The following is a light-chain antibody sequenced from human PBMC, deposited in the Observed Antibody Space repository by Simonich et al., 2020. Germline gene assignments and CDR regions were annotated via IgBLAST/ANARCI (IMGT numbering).Light chain of an antibody. CDR3: QQYGSSPGT. CDR2: DAS. CDR1: QSVSSSY. J-gene: IGKJ1*01. Sequence: EIVLTQSPGTLSLSPGERATLSCRASQSVSSSYLAWYQQKPGLAHSLLIYDASSSATGSPDRFSGSGSGTDFTLTISRLEPEDFAVYYCQQYGSSPGTFGQGTKVEIK. V-gene: IGKV3D-20*01.